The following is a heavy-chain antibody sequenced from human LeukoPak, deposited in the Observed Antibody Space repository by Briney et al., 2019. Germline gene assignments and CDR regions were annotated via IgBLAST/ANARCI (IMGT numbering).Heavy chain of an antibody. J-gene: IGHJ5*02. CDR2: INPSGGST. D-gene: IGHD2-2*01. CDR1: GYTFTNYY. Sequence: ASVKVSCKASGYTFTNYYMHWVRQAPGQGLEWMGIINPSGGSTTYAQKFQGRVTMTRDTSTSTVYMELSSLRSEDTAVYYCARAGGRYCSSTSCYVGGWFDPWGQGTLVTVSS. CDR3: ARAGGRYCSSTSCYVGGWFDP. V-gene: IGHV1-46*01.